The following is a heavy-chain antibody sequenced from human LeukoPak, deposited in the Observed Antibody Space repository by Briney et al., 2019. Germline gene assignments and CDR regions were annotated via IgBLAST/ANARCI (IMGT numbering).Heavy chain of an antibody. CDR1: GFTFSSYA. D-gene: IGHD3-22*01. V-gene: IGHV3-30*04. J-gene: IGHJ3*02. Sequence: PGGSLRLSCAASGFTFSSYAMHWVRQAPGKGLEWVAVISYDGSNKYYADSVKGRFTISRDNSKNTLYLQMNSLRAEDTAVYYCARDYATYYYDSSGYKGDAFDIWGQGTMVTVSS. CDR3: ARDYATYYYDSSGYKGDAFDI. CDR2: ISYDGSNK.